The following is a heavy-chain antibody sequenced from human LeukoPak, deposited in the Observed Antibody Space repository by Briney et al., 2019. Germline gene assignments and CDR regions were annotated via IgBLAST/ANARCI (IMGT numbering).Heavy chain of an antibody. J-gene: IGHJ4*02. CDR1: GGTFSSYA. CDR2: IIPIFGTA. Sequence: GASVKVCCKASGGTFSSYAISWVRPAPGQGLVWMRGIIPIFGTANYAQKFQGRVTITADESTSTAYMELSSPRSEDTAVYYCARGGGYDSSGPQEYWGQGTLVTVSS. D-gene: IGHD3-22*01. V-gene: IGHV1-69*13. CDR3: ARGGGYDSSGPQEY.